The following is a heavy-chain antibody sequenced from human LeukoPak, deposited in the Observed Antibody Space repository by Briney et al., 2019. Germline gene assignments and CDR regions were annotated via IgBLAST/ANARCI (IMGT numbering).Heavy chain of an antibody. CDR3: ARGSLGTHYYDSSGYGD. V-gene: IGHV1-18*01. D-gene: IGHD3-22*01. Sequence: EASVKVSCKASGYTFTSYGIRWVRQAPGQGLEWMEWISAYNGNTNYAQKLQGRVTMTTDTSTSTAYMELRSLRSDDTAVYYCARGSLGTHYYDSSGYGDWGQGTLVTVSS. CDR1: GYTFTSYG. J-gene: IGHJ4*02. CDR2: ISAYNGNT.